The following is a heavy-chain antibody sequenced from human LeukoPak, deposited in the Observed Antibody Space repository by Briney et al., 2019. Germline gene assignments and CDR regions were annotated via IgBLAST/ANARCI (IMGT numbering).Heavy chain of an antibody. Sequence: SETLSLTCAVSGGSISSYYWSWIRQPPGKGLEWIGYIYYSGSTNYNPSLKSRVTISVDTSKNQFSLKLSSVTAADTAVYYCARDRVFGYYYGMDVWGQGTTVTVSS. V-gene: IGHV4-59*01. J-gene: IGHJ6*02. CDR2: IYYSGST. D-gene: IGHD6-6*01. CDR1: GGSISSYY. CDR3: ARDRVFGYYYGMDV.